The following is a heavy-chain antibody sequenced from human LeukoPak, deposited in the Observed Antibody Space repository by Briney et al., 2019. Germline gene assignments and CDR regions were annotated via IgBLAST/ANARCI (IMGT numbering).Heavy chain of an antibody. D-gene: IGHD3-22*01. CDR3: ARDFPITMIVVVITEAHFDY. J-gene: IGHJ4*02. Sequence: ASVKVSCKASGYTFTDFGISWVRQAPGQGLEWMGWISAYNGNTNYAQKLQGRVTMTTDTSTSTAYMELRSLRSDDTAVYYCARDFPITMIVVVITEAHFDYWGQGTLVTVSS. CDR2: ISAYNGNT. CDR1: GYTFTDFG. V-gene: IGHV1-18*01.